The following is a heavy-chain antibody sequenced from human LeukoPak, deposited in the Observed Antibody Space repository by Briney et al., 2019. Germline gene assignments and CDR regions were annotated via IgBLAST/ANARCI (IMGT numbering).Heavy chain of an antibody. CDR1: GFNFGPYW. V-gene: IGHV3-7*01. Sequence: PGGSLRLSCAASGFNFGPYWMSWVRQAPGKGLQWVANIRGDGSEEFYVDSVKGRFTISRDNAENSLHLQMNSLRAEDTAVYYCVRESAFWSGQGIGRPLDVWGKGTTVTVSS. CDR3: VRESAFWSGQGIGRPLDV. CDR2: IRGDGSEE. D-gene: IGHD3-3*01. J-gene: IGHJ6*04.